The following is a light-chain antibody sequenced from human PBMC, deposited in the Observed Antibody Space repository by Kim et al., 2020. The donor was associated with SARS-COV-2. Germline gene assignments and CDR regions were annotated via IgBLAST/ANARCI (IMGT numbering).Light chain of an antibody. CDR1: KLGHKY. J-gene: IGLJ3*02. V-gene: IGLV3-1*01. CDR2: QDS. CDR3: QAWDSSTAV. Sequence: YELTQPPSVSVSPGQTASITCSGDKLGHKYASWYQQKPGQSPVLVIYQDSKRPSGIPERFSGSNSGNTATLTISGTQAMDEADYYCQAWDSSTAVFGGG.